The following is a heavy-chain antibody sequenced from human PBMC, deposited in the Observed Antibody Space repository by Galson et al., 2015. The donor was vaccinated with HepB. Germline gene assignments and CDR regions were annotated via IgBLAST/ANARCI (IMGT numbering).Heavy chain of an antibody. V-gene: IGHV1-69*13. CDR3: ARGGDDFDLKLDL. CDR2: IIPIFGTA. Sequence: SVKVSCKASGGTSGSHAISWMRQAPGQGLEWMGGIIPIFGTAKYAQKFQGKVAITADESSSTAYMELSSLRSDDTAVYYCARGGDDFDLKLDLRSRRALGILSS. CDR1: GGTSGSHA. D-gene: IGHD3-3*01. J-gene: IGHJ2*01.